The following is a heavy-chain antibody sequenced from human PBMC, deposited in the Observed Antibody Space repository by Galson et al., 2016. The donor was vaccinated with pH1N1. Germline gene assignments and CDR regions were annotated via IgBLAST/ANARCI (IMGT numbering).Heavy chain of an antibody. CDR3: ARGRYCNNRDCFMGIDS. CDR2: IKPNSGDT. Sequence: SVKVSCKAPGYTFTGYYIHWVRQAPGQGLEWMGWIKPNSGDTKYAQKFQGRVTMTRDPSISPAYMELSSLRSDATAIYYSARGRYCNNRDCFMGIDSWGQGTLVTVSP. D-gene: IGHD2-8*01. J-gene: IGHJ4*02. CDR1: GYTFTGYY. V-gene: IGHV1-2*02.